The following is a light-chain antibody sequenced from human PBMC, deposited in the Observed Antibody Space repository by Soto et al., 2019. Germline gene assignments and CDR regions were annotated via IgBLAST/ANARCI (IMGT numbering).Light chain of an antibody. CDR2: DAS. V-gene: IGKV3-11*01. J-gene: IGKJ4*01. CDR1: QSVSSN. CDR3: QQHSNWPLT. Sequence: EIVLIQSPATLSLSPGERATLSCRASQSVSSNLAWYQQNPGQAPRLLIFDASNRATDIPARFSGSGSGTDFTLTISSLEPEDFAVYYCQQHSNWPLTFGGGTKVEIK.